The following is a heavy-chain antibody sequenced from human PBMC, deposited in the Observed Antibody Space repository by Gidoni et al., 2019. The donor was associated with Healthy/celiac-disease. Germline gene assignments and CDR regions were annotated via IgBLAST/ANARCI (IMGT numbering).Heavy chain of an antibody. CDR2: IIPIFGTA. J-gene: IGHJ4*02. CDR3: ARDLTRQLVFDY. Sequence: QVPLVQSGAEVQTPGSSLKVSFKASGATISSYAISWVRQAPGQGLEWMGGIIPIFGTANYAQKFQGRVTITADESTSTAYMELSSLRSEDTAVYYCARDLTRQLVFDYWGQGTLVTVSS. V-gene: IGHV1-69*01. CDR1: GATISSYA. D-gene: IGHD6-6*01.